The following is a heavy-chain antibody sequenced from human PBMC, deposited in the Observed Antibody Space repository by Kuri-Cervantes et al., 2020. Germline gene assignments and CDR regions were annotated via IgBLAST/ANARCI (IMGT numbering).Heavy chain of an antibody. CDR2: ISSSSSTI. CDR3: ARREKQWLVLVDY. CDR1: GFTFSSYG. J-gene: IGHJ4*02. D-gene: IGHD6-19*01. Sequence: GGSLRLSCAASGFTFSSYGMHWVRQAPGKGLEWVSYISSSSSTIYYADSVKGRFTISRDNAKNSLYLQMNSLRDEDTTVYYCARREKQWLVLVDYWGQGTLVTVSS. V-gene: IGHV3-48*02.